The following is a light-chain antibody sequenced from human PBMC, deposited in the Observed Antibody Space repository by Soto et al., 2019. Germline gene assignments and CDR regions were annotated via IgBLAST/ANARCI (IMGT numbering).Light chain of an antibody. Sequence: EIMLTQSPGSLSLSPGERATLSCRASQYVSSSFLAWYQQKPGQAPRLLIYGASSRATGIPDRFSGSGSGTAFTLTISRLEPEDFAVYYCQQYGSSLYTFGQGTKLDIK. CDR3: QQYGSSLYT. CDR1: QYVSSSF. J-gene: IGKJ2*01. CDR2: GAS. V-gene: IGKV3-20*01.